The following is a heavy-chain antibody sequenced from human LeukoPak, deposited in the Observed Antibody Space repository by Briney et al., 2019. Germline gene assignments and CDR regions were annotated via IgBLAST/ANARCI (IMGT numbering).Heavy chain of an antibody. CDR1: GGTFSSYA. D-gene: IGHD6-6*01. CDR2: IIAIFGTA. J-gene: IGHJ4*02. V-gene: IGHV1-69*05. Sequence: SVNVSCKASGGTFSSYAMSWVRQARGEGREGMGGIIAIFGTAKYAQKFQGRDTITTDEATSTVYMEVRTLRSEDTAVYYCARIDSSSYRLTYWGQGTLVTVSS. CDR3: ARIDSSSYRLTY.